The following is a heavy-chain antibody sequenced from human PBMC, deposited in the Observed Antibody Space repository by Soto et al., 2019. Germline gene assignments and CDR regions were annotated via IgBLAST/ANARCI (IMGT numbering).Heavy chain of an antibody. Sequence: WASVKVSCKASGYTFTSYGISWVRQAPGQGLEWMGWISAYNGNTNYAQKLQGRVTMTTDTSTSTAYMELRSLRSDDTAVYYCARDGTITICGVGLRLLDVWGQGTTVTVSS. CDR3: ARDGTITICGVGLRLLDV. CDR1: GYTFTSYG. J-gene: IGHJ6*02. CDR2: ISAYNGNT. V-gene: IGHV1-18*04. D-gene: IGHD3-3*01.